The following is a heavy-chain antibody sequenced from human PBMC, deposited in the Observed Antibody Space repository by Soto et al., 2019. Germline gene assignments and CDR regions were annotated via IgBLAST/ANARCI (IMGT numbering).Heavy chain of an antibody. CDR2: IKSKTDGGTT. CDR1: GFTFSNAW. V-gene: IGHV3-15*07. D-gene: IGHD5-12*01. J-gene: IGHJ4*02. Sequence: TGGSLRLSCAASGFTFSNAWMNWVRQAPGKGLEWVGRIKSKTDGGTTDYAAPVKGRFTISRDDSKNTLYLQMNSLKTEDTAVYYCTTAPDGYSGYDRVYWGQGTLVTVS. CDR3: TTAPDGYSGYDRVY.